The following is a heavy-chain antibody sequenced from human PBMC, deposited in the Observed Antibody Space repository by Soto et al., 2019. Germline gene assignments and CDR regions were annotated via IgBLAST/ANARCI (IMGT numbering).Heavy chain of an antibody. D-gene: IGHD2-21*01. J-gene: IGHJ4*02. Sequence: EVQLVESGGGLVQPGESLRLSCAASGLTFRSYWMHWVRQAPGKGLVWVSRINTDGSVAMYVDSVKSRFTISRDNAKDTLYLHMHSLRAEDTAVYYCVRDMQLWRLGSWGQGTLVTVSS. V-gene: IGHV3-74*03. CDR1: GLTFRSYW. CDR3: VRDMQLWRLGS. CDR2: INTDGSVA.